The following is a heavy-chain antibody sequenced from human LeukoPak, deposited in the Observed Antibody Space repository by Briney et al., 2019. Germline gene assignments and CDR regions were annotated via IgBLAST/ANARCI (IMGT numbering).Heavy chain of an antibody. CDR1: GYTFTSYG. J-gene: IGHJ4*02. Sequence: ASVKVSCKASGYTFTSYGISWVRQAPGQGLEWMGWISAYNGNTNYAQKLQGRVTMTTDTSTSTAYMELRSLRSDDTAVYYCARDAVIHGSSWPFDYWGQGTLVTVSS. V-gene: IGHV1-18*01. CDR3: ARDAVIHGSSWPFDY. CDR2: ISAYNGNT. D-gene: IGHD6-13*01.